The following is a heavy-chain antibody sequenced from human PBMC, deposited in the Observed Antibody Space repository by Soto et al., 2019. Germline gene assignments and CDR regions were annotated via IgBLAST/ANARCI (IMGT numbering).Heavy chain of an antibody. J-gene: IGHJ4*02. CDR3: ARGPPFH. D-gene: IGHD3-16*01. CDR1: GASISRGGYY. CDR2: IYHRGRP. Sequence: TLSLTCTFSGASISRGGYYWSRIRPHPGKGLEWIGYIYHRGRPYYTPSPTSRVTISVDRSKNQFSLKLSSVTAAATAVYYCARGPPFHWGQGTLVTVSS. V-gene: IGHV4-30-2*01.